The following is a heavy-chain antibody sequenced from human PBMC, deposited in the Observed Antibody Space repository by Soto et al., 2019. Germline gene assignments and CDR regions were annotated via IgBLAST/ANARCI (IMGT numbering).Heavy chain of an antibody. CDR2: IYYSGST. CDR3: ASPSTRSSGSIDAFDI. Sequence: SETLSLTCTVSGVSISSGGYYWSWIRQHPGKGLEWIGYIYYSGSTYYNPSLKSRVTISVDTSKNQFSLKLSSVTAADTAVYYCASPSTRSSGSIDAFDIWGQGTMVTVSS. CDR1: GVSISSGGYY. J-gene: IGHJ3*02. D-gene: IGHD3-22*01. V-gene: IGHV4-31*03.